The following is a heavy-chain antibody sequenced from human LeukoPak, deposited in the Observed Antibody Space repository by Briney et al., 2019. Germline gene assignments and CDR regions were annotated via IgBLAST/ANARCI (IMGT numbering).Heavy chain of an antibody. D-gene: IGHD3-10*01. CDR3: ANLITMVRGVGHGRFDY. Sequence: GGSLRLSCAASGFTFSSYEMNWVRQAPGKGLEWVSYISSSGSTVYYADSVKGRFTISRDNSKNTLYLQMNSLRAEDTAVYYCANLITMVRGVGHGRFDYWGQGTLVTVSS. V-gene: IGHV3-48*03. J-gene: IGHJ4*02. CDR2: ISSSGSTV. CDR1: GFTFSSYE.